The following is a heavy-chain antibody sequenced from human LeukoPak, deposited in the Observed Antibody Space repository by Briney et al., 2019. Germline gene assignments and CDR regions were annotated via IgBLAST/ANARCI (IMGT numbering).Heavy chain of an antibody. J-gene: IGHJ4*02. Sequence: SETLSLTCAVYGGSFSGYYWSWIRQPPGKGLEWIGEINHSGSTNYNPSLKSRVTISVDTSKNQFSLKLSSVTAADTAVYYCAREDGWGSYRSELPFDYWGQGTLVTVSS. D-gene: IGHD3-16*02. V-gene: IGHV4-34*01. CDR2: INHSGST. CDR1: GGSFSGYY. CDR3: AREDGWGSYRSELPFDY.